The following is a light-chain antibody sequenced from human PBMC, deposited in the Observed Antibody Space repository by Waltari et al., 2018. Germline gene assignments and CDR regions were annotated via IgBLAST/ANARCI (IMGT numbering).Light chain of an antibody. J-gene: IGKJ4*01. CDR1: QSVLYSSNNKNY. V-gene: IGKV4-1*01. CDR3: QQYDSTRALT. Sequence: DIVMTQSPDSLAVSLGERATINCKSSQSVLYSSNNKNYLAWYQQKPGQPPKLLIYWASSRESGVPDRFSGSGSGTDFSLTISSLQAEDVAVYYCQQYDSTRALTFGGGTKVEIK. CDR2: WAS.